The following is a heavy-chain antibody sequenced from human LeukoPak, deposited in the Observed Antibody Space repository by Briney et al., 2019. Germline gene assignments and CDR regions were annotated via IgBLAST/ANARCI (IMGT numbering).Heavy chain of an antibody. Sequence: GGSLRLSCAASGFTLGNYGMNWVRQAPGKGLEWVSYISSSSSAINYADSVKGRFTISRDNGKNSLYLQMNSLRVEDTAVYYCARGGAARPDYWGQGTLVTVSS. J-gene: IGHJ4*02. CDR2: ISSSSSAI. CDR3: ARGGAARPDY. CDR1: GFTLGNYG. V-gene: IGHV3-48*01. D-gene: IGHD6-6*01.